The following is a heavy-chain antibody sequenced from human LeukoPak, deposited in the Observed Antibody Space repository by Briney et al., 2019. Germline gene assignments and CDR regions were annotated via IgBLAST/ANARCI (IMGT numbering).Heavy chain of an antibody. Sequence: PSETLSLTCAVYGGSFSGYYWSWIRQPPGKGLEWIGAINHSGSTTYNPSLKSRVTISGDTSKNQFSLKLSSVTAADTAVYYCARGGGELGWFHPWGQGTLVTVSS. V-gene: IGHV4-34*01. CDR1: GGSFSGYY. CDR2: INHSGST. J-gene: IGHJ5*02. CDR3: ARGGGELGWFHP. D-gene: IGHD1-7*01.